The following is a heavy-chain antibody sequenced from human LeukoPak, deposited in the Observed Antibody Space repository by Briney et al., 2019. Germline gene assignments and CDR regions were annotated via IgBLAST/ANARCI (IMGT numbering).Heavy chain of an antibody. D-gene: IGHD3-22*01. CDR1: GFTVSSNY. CDR2: IYGGGNI. V-gene: IGHV3-53*01. Sequence: GGSLRLSCAASGFTVSSNYMNWVRQAPGKGLEWVSVIYGGGNIYYADSVKGRFTISRDNSKNTLYLQMNSLRAEDTAVYYCARAAYYYDSSGLSYYFDYWGQGTLVTVSS. J-gene: IGHJ4*02. CDR3: ARAAYYYDSSGLSYYFDY.